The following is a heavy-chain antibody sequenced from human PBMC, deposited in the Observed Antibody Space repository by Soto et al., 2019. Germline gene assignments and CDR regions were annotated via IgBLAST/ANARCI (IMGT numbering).Heavy chain of an antibody. J-gene: IGHJ4*02. D-gene: IGHD3-22*01. CDR1: GGSVSSGSYY. V-gene: IGHV4-61*01. CDR3: ARVRSSGDSLGY. CDR2: IYYSGST. Sequence: QVQLQESGPGLVKPSETLSLTCTVSGGSVSSGSYYWSWIRQPPGKGLEWIGYIYYSGSTRYNPSLKSRVTISVDTSKNQLSLKLISVTAADTAMYYCARVRSSGDSLGYWGQGTLVTVSS.